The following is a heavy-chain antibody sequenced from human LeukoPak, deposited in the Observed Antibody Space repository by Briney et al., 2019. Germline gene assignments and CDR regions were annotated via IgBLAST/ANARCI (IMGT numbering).Heavy chain of an antibody. Sequence: PSGTLSLTCAVSGGSISSSKWWSWVRQSPGKGLEWIGEIYHSGSTNYYPSLKSRVTLSVDTSKNQFSLKLSSVTAADTAVYYCARGRSPQDWGQGTLVTVSS. V-gene: IGHV4-4*02. CDR2: IYHSGST. CDR3: ARGRSPQD. CDR1: GGSISSSKW. J-gene: IGHJ4*02.